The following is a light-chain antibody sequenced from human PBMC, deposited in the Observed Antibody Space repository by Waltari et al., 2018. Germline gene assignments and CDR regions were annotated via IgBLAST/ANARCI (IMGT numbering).Light chain of an antibody. CDR2: EDT. CDR1: KLENLY. J-gene: IGLJ2*01. V-gene: IGLV3-1*01. Sequence: SYELTQPPSVSVSPGQTVRITCSGDKLENLYTSWYQQRPGQSPVLVIYEDTKRPSGIPDRFSGSNSGNTATLTISGTQAMDEADYYCQAWETSIVVFGGGTKLTVL. CDR3: QAWETSIVV.